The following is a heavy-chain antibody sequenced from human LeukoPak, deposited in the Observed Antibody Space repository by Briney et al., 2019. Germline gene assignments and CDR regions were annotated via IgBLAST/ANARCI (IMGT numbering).Heavy chain of an antibody. J-gene: IGHJ4*02. V-gene: IGHV1-69*05. D-gene: IGHD3-22*01. Sequence: ASVKVSCKASGGTFSSYAISWVRQAPGQGLEWMGGIIPIFGTANYAQKFQGRVTITTDESTSTAYMELSSLRSEDTAVCYCARVGRAYYDSSGYFIFDYWGQGTLVTVSS. CDR2: IIPIFGTA. CDR3: ARVGRAYYDSSGYFIFDY. CDR1: GGTFSSYA.